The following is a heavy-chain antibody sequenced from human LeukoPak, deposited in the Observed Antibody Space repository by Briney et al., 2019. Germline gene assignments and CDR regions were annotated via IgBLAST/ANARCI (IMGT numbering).Heavy chain of an antibody. J-gene: IGHJ5*02. CDR3: AKSVWFGELAFDP. V-gene: IGHV3-7*01. D-gene: IGHD3-10*01. Sequence: SGGSLRLSCAASGFTFSSYWMSWVRQAPGKGLEWVANIKQDGSEKYYVDSAKGRFTISRDNAKNSLYLQMNSLRAEDTAVYYCAKSVWFGELAFDPWGQGTLVTVSS. CDR2: IKQDGSEK. CDR1: GFTFSSYW.